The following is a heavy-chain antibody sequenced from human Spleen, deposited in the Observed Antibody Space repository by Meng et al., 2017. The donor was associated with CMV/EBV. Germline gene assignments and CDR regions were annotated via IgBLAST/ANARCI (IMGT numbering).Heavy chain of an antibody. J-gene: IGHJ4*02. CDR2: IYYSGST. CDR3: ARDTEDYFDY. V-gene: IGHV4-39*06. Sequence: SETLSLTCTVSGGSISSSSYYWGWIRQPPGKGLEWIGSIYYSGSTYYNPSLKSRVTISVDTSKNQFPLKLSSVTAADTAVYYCARDTEDYFDYWGQGTLVTVSS. CDR1: GGSISSSSYY.